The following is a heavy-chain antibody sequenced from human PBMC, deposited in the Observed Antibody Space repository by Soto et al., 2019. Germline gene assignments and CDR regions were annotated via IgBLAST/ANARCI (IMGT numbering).Heavy chain of an antibody. Sequence: AAVKVSCRASGYTFTGHYIHWVRQAPEQGPEWMGEIGPESGATTYAQRFTGRVTMTRDMSITTVYMELTNLSPADTAVYYCGRGRSGQIVVFYWGQGTPVTVSS. CDR3: GRGRSGQIVVFY. CDR2: IGPESGAT. V-gene: IGHV1-2*02. J-gene: IGHJ4*02. CDR1: GYTFTGHY. D-gene: IGHD1-26*01.